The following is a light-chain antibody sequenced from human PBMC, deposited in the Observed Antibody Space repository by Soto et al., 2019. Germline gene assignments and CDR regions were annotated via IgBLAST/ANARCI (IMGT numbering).Light chain of an antibody. Sequence: EILLTQSPGTLSLSPGERATLSCRASQSVSPSSLARYQQGPGQSPRLLIYGASSRATGIPDRFSGRGSGTDFTLIISRLEPEDFAVYYCQQFAGSFGGGTKVDIK. V-gene: IGKV3-20*01. J-gene: IGKJ4*02. CDR2: GAS. CDR1: QSVSPSS. CDR3: QQFAGS.